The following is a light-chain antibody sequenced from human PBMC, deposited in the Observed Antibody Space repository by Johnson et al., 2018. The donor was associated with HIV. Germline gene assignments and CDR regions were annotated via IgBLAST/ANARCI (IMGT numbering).Light chain of an antibody. V-gene: IGLV1-51*02. CDR2: ENN. CDR3: GTLDSSLSEGV. J-gene: IGLJ1*01. CDR1: SSNIGNNY. Sequence: QSVLTQPPSVSAAPGQKVTISCSGSSSNIGNNYVSWYQQLPRGAPKLLIYENNKRPSGIPDRFSGSKSGTSATLGITGLQTGDEAGYSCGTLDSSLSEGVFGTGTKVTVL.